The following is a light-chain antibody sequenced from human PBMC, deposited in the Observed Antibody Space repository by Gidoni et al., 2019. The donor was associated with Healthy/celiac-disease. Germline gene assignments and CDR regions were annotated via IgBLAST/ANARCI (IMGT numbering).Light chain of an antibody. J-gene: IGLJ1*01. CDR3: SSYTSSSTLV. V-gene: IGLV2-14*03. CDR2: DVS. Sequence: QSALTQPAAVAVSPGQSITITCTGTSSDVGGYNYVSWYQQHPGKAHKLMIYDVSNRPSAVSNRFSGSKSGNTASLTISGLQDEGEADYYCSSYTSSSTLVFGTGTKVTVL. CDR1: SSDVGGYNY.